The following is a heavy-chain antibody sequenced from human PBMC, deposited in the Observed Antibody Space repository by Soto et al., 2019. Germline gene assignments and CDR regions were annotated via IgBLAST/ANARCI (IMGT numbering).Heavy chain of an antibody. Sequence: QVQLQESGPGLVKPSQTLSLTCTVSGGSISSGDYYWSWIRQPPGKGLEWIGYIYYSGSTYYNPSLQTRLTISVATSQNQFSLKLSSVTAADTAVYYCARVGYCSGGSCSDRWGQGTLVTVSS. CDR2: IYYSGST. D-gene: IGHD2-15*01. CDR1: GGSISSGDYY. J-gene: IGHJ5*02. CDR3: ARVGYCSGGSCSDR. V-gene: IGHV4-30-4*01.